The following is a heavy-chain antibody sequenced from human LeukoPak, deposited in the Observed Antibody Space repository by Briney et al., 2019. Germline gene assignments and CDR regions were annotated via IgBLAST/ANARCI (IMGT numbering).Heavy chain of an antibody. D-gene: IGHD1-26*01. J-gene: IGHJ6*02. CDR3: ARVGKGGSYQIAATPNYYNYGMDV. V-gene: IGHV1-2*02. Sequence: ASVKVSCKAPGYTFTGYYMHWVRQAPGQGLEWMGWINPNSGGTNYAQKFQGRVTMTRDTSISTAYMELCRLRSDDTAVYYCARVGKGGSYQIAATPNYYNYGMDVWGQGTTVTVSS. CDR1: GYTFTGYY. CDR2: INPNSGGT.